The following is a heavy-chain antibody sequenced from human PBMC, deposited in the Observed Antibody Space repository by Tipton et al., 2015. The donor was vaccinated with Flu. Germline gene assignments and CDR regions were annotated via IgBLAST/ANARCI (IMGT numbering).Heavy chain of an antibody. Sequence: SLRLSCVASGFTSSRYGMHWVRQAPGKGLEWVAVISYDGRNKYYADSEKGRFTISRDNSQSTLYLQINSLTDEDTAVYYCARDMEQLVLNWYNYYGMAVWGQGTPVTVSS. J-gene: IGHJ6*02. V-gene: IGHV3-30*03. CDR1: GFTSSRYG. D-gene: IGHD6-6*01. CDR3: ARDMEQLVLNWYNYYGMAV. CDR2: ISYDGRNK.